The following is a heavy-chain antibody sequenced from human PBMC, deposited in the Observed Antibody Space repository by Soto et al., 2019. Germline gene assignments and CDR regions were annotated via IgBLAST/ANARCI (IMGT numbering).Heavy chain of an antibody. D-gene: IGHD1-20*01. Sequence: PSETLSLTCSVSGDAISNYYWSWIRQTPGRGLEWIGCVHESGSTDYNPSPRGRVIISLHTSKSQFSLSLRSATAADTATYCCARGTRALITSFFAYWGQGIPVTVSS. J-gene: IGHJ4*02. CDR2: VHESGST. CDR3: ARGTRALITSFFAY. CDR1: GDAISNYY. V-gene: IGHV4-59*03.